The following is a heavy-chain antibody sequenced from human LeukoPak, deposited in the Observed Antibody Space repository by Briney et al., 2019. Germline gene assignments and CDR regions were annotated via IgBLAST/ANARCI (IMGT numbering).Heavy chain of an antibody. CDR2: ISYDGSNK. V-gene: IGHV3-30*04. Sequence: GRSLRLSCAASGFTFSSYAMHWVRQAPGKGLEWVAVISYDGSNKYYADSVKGRFTISRDNAKNSLYLQMNSLRAEDTALYYCAKDISSSRVGLFDYWGQGTLVTVSS. CDR3: AKDISSSRVGLFDY. J-gene: IGHJ4*02. CDR1: GFTFSSYA. D-gene: IGHD6-6*01.